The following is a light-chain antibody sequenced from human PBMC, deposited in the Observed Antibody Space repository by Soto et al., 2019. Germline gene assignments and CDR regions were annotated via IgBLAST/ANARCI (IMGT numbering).Light chain of an antibody. CDR2: RTN. CDR1: SGSVSTSYY. Sequence: QAVVTQEPSFSVSPGGTVTLTCGLSSGSVSTSYYPSWYQQTPGQAPRTLIYRTNTRSSGVPDRFSGSILGNKAALTITGDQADDESDYYCVLYMGSAPVFGGGTKLTVL. CDR3: VLYMGSAPV. V-gene: IGLV8-61*01. J-gene: IGLJ2*01.